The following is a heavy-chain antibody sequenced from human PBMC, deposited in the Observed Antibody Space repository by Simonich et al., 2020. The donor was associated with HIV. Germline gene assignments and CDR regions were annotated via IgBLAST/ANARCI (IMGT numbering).Heavy chain of an antibody. CDR2: MSSSDSTI. CDR3: ARVWGGDYSALQY. J-gene: IGHJ1*01. CDR1: GFTFSSYE. V-gene: IGHV3-48*03. D-gene: IGHD3-16*01. Sequence: EVQLVESGGGLVQPGGSLRLSCAASGFTFSSYEMNWVRQAPGKGLEWVSYMSSSDSTIYYADSVKGRFTISRDNAKISLYLQMNSLRAEDTAVYYCARVWGGDYSALQYWGQGTLVTVSS.